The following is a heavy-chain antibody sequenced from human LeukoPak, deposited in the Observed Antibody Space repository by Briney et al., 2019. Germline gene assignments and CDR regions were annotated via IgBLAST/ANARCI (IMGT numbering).Heavy chain of an antibody. D-gene: IGHD3-10*01. V-gene: IGHV4-39*07. CDR3: ARDSPAPSYLTDY. CDR2: IYYSGST. Sequence: PSGTLSLTCAVSGGSISSSSYYWGWIRQPPGKGLEWIGSIYYSGSTYYNPSLKSRVTISVGTSKNQFSLKLSSVTAADTAVYYCARDSPAPSYLTDYWGQGTLVTVSS. J-gene: IGHJ4*02. CDR1: GGSISSSSYY.